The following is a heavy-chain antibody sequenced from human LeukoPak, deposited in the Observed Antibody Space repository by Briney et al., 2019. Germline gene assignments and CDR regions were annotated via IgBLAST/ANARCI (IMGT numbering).Heavy chain of an antibody. CDR1: GFTFSSYG. Sequence: GSSLRLSCTASGFTFSSYGIHWVRQAPGMGLVWVSRISGDGSTTSYADSVKGRFTISRDNAKNTLYLQMNSLRAEDTAVYYCARLDILTGNYYYFNFWGQGTLVTVSS. D-gene: IGHD3-9*01. V-gene: IGHV3-74*01. CDR2: ISGDGSTT. J-gene: IGHJ4*02. CDR3: ARLDILTGNYYYFNF.